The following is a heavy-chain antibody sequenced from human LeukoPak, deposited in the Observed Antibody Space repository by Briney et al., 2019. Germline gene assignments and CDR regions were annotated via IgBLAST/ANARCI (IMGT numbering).Heavy chain of an antibody. D-gene: IGHD1-1*01. J-gene: IGHJ4*02. Sequence: GGSLRLSWAASGFTFSNYWLHWVRQVPGKGLMWVSRINGDGNNVNYADSVKGRFTISRDNAKNTLYLQMNSLRAEDTAIYYCAAGPAGNGHLSSYWGQGTRVTVSS. CDR1: GFTFSNYW. CDR3: AAGPAGNGHLSSY. CDR2: INGDGNNV. V-gene: IGHV3-74*01.